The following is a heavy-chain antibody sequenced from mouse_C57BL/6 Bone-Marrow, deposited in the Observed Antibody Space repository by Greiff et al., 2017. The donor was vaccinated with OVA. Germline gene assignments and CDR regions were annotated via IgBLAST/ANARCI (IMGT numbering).Heavy chain of an antibody. V-gene: IGHV5-6*01. D-gene: IGHD6-2*01. CDR1: GFTFSSYG. Sequence: EVQRVESGGDLVKPGGSLNLSCAASGFTFSSYGLSWVRQTPDKRLEWVATLSSGGSYTYSPYSVKGRFTLSRYNAKNTLYLQKSSLKSEDTAMYYCARRVSNWYVDVWGTGTTVTVSA. CDR2: LSSGGSYT. CDR3: ARRVSNWYVDV. J-gene: IGHJ1*03.